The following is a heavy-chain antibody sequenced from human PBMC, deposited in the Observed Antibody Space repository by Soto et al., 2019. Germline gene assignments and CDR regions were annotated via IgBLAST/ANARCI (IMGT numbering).Heavy chain of an antibody. CDR3: TKNYYFDS. J-gene: IGHJ4*02. V-gene: IGHV3-23*01. CDR1: GFTFSSYA. CDR2: INIVGGNT. Sequence: PGGSLRLSCAASGFTFSSYAMSWVRQAPGKALEWVSSINIVGGNTNYADSVRGRFTMSRDDSKNTVFLQMNSLRAEDTAIYYCTKNYYFDSWGQGTLVTVSS.